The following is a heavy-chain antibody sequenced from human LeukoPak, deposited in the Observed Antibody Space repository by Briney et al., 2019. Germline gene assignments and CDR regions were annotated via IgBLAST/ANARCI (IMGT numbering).Heavy chain of an antibody. D-gene: IGHD5-18*01. CDR2: ISAYNGNT. Sequence: ASVKVSCKASGYTFTSYGISWVRQAPGQGLEWMGWISAYNGNTNYAQKLQGRVTMTTDTSTSTAYMELRSLRSDGTAVYYCARVWDTAMVTVWFDPWGQGTLVTVSS. CDR3: ARVWDTAMVTVWFDP. J-gene: IGHJ5*02. V-gene: IGHV1-18*01. CDR1: GYTFTSYG.